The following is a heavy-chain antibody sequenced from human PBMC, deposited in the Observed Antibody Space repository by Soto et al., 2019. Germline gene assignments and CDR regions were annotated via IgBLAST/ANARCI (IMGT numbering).Heavy chain of an antibody. CDR3: AREGVAAAGTLVFDY. Sequence: QSQTLSLTCAISGDRVSSNSAAWNWIRQSPSRGLEWLGRTYYRSKWYNDYAVSVKSRITINPDTSKNQFSLQLNSVTPEDTAVYYCAREGVAAAGTLVFDYWGQGTLVTVSS. V-gene: IGHV6-1*01. CDR1: GDRVSSNSAA. J-gene: IGHJ4*02. D-gene: IGHD6-13*01. CDR2: TYYRSKWYN.